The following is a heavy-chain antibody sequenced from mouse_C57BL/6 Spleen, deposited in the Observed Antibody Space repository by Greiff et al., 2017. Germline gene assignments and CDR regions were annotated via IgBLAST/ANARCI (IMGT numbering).Heavy chain of an antibody. V-gene: IGHV5-9-1*02. D-gene: IGHD2-5*01. J-gene: IGHJ2*01. CDR1: GFTFSSYA. Sequence: EVQVVESGEGLVKPGGSLKLSCAASGFTFSSYAMSWVRQTPEKRLEWVAYISSGGDYIYYADTVKGRFTISRDTARNTLYLQMSSLKSEDTAMYYCTREDYSNPYYFDYWGQGTTLTVSS. CDR2: ISSGGDYI. CDR3: TREDYSNPYYFDY.